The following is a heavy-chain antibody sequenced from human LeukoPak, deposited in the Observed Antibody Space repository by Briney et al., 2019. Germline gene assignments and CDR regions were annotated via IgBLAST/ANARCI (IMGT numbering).Heavy chain of an antibody. V-gene: IGHV3-11*01. Sequence: GGSLRLSCAASGFTFSDYYMGWIRQAPGQGLQWISYISSSGLSAYYADSVKGRFIISRDNAKNSLYLYMNILRAEDTAVYYCAKGGIVSVSPFFDYWGQGTLVTVSS. CDR3: AKGGIVSVSPFFDY. D-gene: IGHD1-26*01. CDR2: ISSSGLSA. J-gene: IGHJ4*02. CDR1: GFTFSDYY.